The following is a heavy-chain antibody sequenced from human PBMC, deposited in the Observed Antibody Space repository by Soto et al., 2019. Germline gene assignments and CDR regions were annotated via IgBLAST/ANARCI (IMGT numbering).Heavy chain of an antibody. D-gene: IGHD4-17*01. V-gene: IGHV1-18*01. Sequence: QVQLVQSGAEVKKPGASVKVSCKASGYTFTSYGISWVRQAPGQGLEWMGWISAYNGNTNYSQKLQGRVTMTTDTSTSTAYMELRSLRSDDTAVYYCGRDRGSYGDGDWFDPWGQGTLVTVSS. CDR2: ISAYNGNT. CDR3: GRDRGSYGDGDWFDP. J-gene: IGHJ5*02. CDR1: GYTFTSYG.